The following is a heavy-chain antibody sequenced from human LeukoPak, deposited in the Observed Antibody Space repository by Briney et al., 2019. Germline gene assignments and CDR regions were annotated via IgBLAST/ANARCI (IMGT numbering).Heavy chain of an antibody. V-gene: IGHV3-64D*09. D-gene: IGHD2/OR15-2a*01. CDR3: VKDNREEDWFDH. Sequence: PGGSLRLSCSASGFTFRKYSMHWVRQGPGKGLEYVSAISSNGHTYYADSVKGRFTISRDNSKSTLYLQMSSLRPEDTAVYYCVKDNREEDWFDHWGQGTLVTVSS. CDR1: GFTFRKYS. J-gene: IGHJ5*02. CDR2: ISSNGHT.